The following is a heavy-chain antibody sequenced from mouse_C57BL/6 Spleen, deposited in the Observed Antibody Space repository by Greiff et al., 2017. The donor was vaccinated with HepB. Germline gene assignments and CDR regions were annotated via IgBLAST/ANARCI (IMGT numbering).Heavy chain of an antibody. V-gene: IGHV5-16*01. Sequence: EVKLMESEGGLVQPGSSMKLSCTASGFTFSDYYMAWVRQVPEKGLEWVANINYDGSSTYYLDSLKSRFIISRDNAKNILYLQMSSLKSEDTATYYCARGSHYYGSSYGYFDVWGTGTTVTVSS. CDR1: GFTFSDYY. CDR2: INYDGSST. D-gene: IGHD1-1*01. J-gene: IGHJ1*03. CDR3: ARGSHYYGSSYGYFDV.